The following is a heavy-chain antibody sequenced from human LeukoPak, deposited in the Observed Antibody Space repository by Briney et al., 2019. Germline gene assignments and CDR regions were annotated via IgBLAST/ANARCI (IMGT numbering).Heavy chain of an antibody. CDR3: ARMGLVGALRNAFDI. Sequence: SETLSLTCTVSGGSISSGDYYWSWIRQPPGKSLEWIGYIYYSGSTYYNPPLKSRVTISVDTSKNQFSLKLSSVTAADTAVYYCARMGLVGALRNAFDIWGQGTMVTVSS. V-gene: IGHV4-30-4*01. J-gene: IGHJ3*02. D-gene: IGHD1-26*01. CDR2: IYYSGST. CDR1: GGSISSGDYY.